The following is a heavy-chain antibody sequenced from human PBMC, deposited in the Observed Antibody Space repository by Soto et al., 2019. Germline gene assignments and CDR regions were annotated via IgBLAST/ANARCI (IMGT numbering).Heavy chain of an antibody. D-gene: IGHD2-15*01. J-gene: IGHJ4*01. CDR1: GFTFSNYA. CDR2: ITSDGDST. V-gene: IGHV3-64D*06. Sequence: GGSLRLSCSVSGFTFSNYAMRWVRQAPGKGLEYVSGITSDGDSTWHADSVKDRFTTSRDNSKNTLFLQMSSLRVEDTAIYFCVKGNQLLRYYFEFWGPGTLVTVSS. CDR3: VKGNQLLRYYFEF.